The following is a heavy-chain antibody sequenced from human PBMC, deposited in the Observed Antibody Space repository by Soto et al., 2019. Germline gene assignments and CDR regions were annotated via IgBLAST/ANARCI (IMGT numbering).Heavy chain of an antibody. J-gene: IGHJ4*02. V-gene: IGHV3-15*01. Sequence: GGSLRLSCAASGFTFSNAWMSWVRQAPGKGLEWVGRIKSKTDGGTTDYAAPVKGRFTISRDDSKNTLYLQMNSLKTEDTAVYYFTTGWGEYYFDFWGPGTLVTVSS. CDR1: GFTFSNAW. CDR3: TTGWGEYYFDF. D-gene: IGHD3-16*01. CDR2: IKSKTDGGTT.